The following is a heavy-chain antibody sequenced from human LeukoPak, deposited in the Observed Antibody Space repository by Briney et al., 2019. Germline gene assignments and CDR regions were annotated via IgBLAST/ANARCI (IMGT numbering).Heavy chain of an antibody. Sequence: PGGSLRLSCAASGFTFSSYSMNWVRQAPGKGLEWVSSISSSSSYIYYADSVKGRFTISRDNAKNSLYLQMNSLRAEDTAVYYCARGSQPGIAVALGVENDYWGQGTLVTVSS. J-gene: IGHJ4*02. CDR3: ARGSQPGIAVALGVENDY. CDR2: ISSSSSYI. V-gene: IGHV3-21*01. CDR1: GFTFSSYS. D-gene: IGHD6-19*01.